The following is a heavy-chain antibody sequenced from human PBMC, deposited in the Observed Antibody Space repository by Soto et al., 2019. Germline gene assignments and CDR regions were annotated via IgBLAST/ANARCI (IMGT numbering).Heavy chain of an antibody. CDR1: GGSFSGYY. CDR2: INHSGST. CDR3: ARVVYGQTDY. Sequence: SETLSLTCAVYGGSFSGYYWSWIRQPPGKGLEWIGEINHSGSTNYNPSLKSRVTISVDTSKNQFSLKLSSVTAADTAVYYCARVVYGQTDYWGQGTLVTVSS. D-gene: IGHD3-10*01. J-gene: IGHJ4*02. V-gene: IGHV4-34*01.